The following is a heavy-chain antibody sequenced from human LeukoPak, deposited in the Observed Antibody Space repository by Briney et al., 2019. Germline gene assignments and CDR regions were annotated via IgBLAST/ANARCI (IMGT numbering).Heavy chain of an antibody. V-gene: IGHV4-4*07. CDR1: GGSISSYY. CDR3: VPYYYDSSGYYYAPG. Sequence: SETLSLTCTVSGGSISSYYWSWIRKPAGKGLEWIGRIYTSGSTNYNPSLKSRVTMSVDTSKNQFSLKLSSVTAADTAVYYCVPYYYDSSGYYYAPGWGQGTLVTVSS. J-gene: IGHJ4*02. CDR2: IYTSGST. D-gene: IGHD3-22*01.